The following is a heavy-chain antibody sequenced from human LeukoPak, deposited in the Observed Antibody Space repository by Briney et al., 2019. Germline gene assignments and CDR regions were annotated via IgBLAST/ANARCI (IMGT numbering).Heavy chain of an antibody. J-gene: IGHJ5*02. CDR2: INPNSGGT. Sequence: GASVKVSCKASGYTFTGYYMHWVRQAPGQGLEWRGWINPNSGGTNYAQKFQGRVTMTRDTSISTAYMELSRLRSDDTAVYYCARKPAAYNWFDPWGQGTLVTVSS. V-gene: IGHV1-2*02. D-gene: IGHD2-2*01. CDR1: GYTFTGYY. CDR3: ARKPAAYNWFDP.